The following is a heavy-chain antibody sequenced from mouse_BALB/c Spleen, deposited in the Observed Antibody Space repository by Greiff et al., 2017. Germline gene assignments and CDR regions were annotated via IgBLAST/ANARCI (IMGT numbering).Heavy chain of an antibody. V-gene: IGHV1-54*01. CDR1: GYAFTNYL. J-gene: IGHJ2*01. CDR3: YYYGSIYCYFDY. D-gene: IGHD1-1*01. CDR2: INPGSGGT. Sequence: QVQLKQSGAELVRPGTSVKVSCKASGYAFTNYLIEWVKQRPGQGLEWIGVINPGSGGTNYNEKFKGKATLTADKSSSTAYMQLSSLTSDDSAVYFPYYYGSIYCYFDYWGQGTTLTVSS.